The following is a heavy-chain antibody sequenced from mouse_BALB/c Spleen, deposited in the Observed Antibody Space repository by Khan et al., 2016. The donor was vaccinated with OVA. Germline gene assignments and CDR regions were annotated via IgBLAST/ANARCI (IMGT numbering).Heavy chain of an antibody. CDR1: GFSLTNYG. V-gene: IGHV2-6-1*01. CDR3: ARQPYYHYNIMDY. D-gene: IGHD2-10*01. CDR2: IWHDGST. J-gene: IGHJ4*01. Sequence: VQLQESGPGLVAPSQSLSITCTISGFSLTNYGVYWVRQPPGKGLEWLVVIWHDGSTTYNSALKSRLTISKDNSKSQVFLKMNSLQTDDTAMYFCARQPYYHYNIMDYWGQGTSVTVSS.